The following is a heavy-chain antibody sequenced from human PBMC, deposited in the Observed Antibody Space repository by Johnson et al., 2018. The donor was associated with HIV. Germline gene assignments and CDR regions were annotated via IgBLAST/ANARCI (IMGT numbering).Heavy chain of an antibody. V-gene: IGHV3-30*19. D-gene: IGHD3-10*01. J-gene: IGHJ3*02. CDR3: ATEGYGSGTYGAFDI. CDR1: GFTFSSYG. CDR2: ISYDGSNK. Sequence: QVQLVESGGGVVQPGKSLRLSCAASGFTFSSYGMHWVRQAPGKGLEWVAFISYDGSNKYYADSVKGRFTISRDNSRNTLYLQMNSLRAEDTAVYYCATEGYGSGTYGAFDIWGQGTKVTVSS.